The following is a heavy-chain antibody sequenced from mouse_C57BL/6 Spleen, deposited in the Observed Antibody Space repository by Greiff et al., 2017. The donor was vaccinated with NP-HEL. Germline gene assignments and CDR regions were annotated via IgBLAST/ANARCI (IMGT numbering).Heavy chain of an antibody. CDR3: GRERDYGRSPDGYFDV. CDR1: GFTFSDYY. V-gene: IGHV5-16*01. CDR2: INYDGSST. J-gene: IGHJ1*03. D-gene: IGHD1-1*01. Sequence: EVMLVESEGGLVQPGSSMKLSCTASGFTFSDYYMAWVRQVPEKGLEWVANINYDGSSTYYLDSLKSRFIISRDNAKNILYLQMSSLKSEDTAKEDGGRERDYGRSPDGYFDVWGTRTTVT.